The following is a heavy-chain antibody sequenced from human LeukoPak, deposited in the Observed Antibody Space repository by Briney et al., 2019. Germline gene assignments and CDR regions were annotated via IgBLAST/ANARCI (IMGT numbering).Heavy chain of an antibody. J-gene: IGHJ4*02. CDR3: ARRNTATDLDY. D-gene: IGHD5-18*01. CDR2: INHSGST. CDR1: GGSFSGYY. V-gene: IGHV4-34*01. Sequence: PSETLSLTCAVYGGSFSGYYWSWIRQPPGKGLEWIGEINHSGSTNYNPSLKSRVTISVDTSKNQFSLKLSSVTAADTAVYYCARRNTATDLDYWGQGTLVTVSS.